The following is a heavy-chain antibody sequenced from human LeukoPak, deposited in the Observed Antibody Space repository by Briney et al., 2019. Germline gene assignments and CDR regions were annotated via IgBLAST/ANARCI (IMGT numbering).Heavy chain of an antibody. CDR2: IYYIGST. V-gene: IGHV4-59*08. D-gene: IGHD3-10*01. CDR3: ARHQSYGSGTYYAPFDN. CDR1: GGSISSYY. Sequence: SETLSLTCTVSGGSISSYYWSWIRQPPGKGLELIGYIYYIGSTNYNPSLKSRVTISVDTSTNQLSLKLSSVTAADTAVYYCARHQSYGSGTYYAPFDNWGQGILVTVSS. J-gene: IGHJ4*02.